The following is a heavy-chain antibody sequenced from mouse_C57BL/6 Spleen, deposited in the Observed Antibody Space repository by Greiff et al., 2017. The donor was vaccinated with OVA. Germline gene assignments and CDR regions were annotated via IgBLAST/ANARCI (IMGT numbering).Heavy chain of an antibody. J-gene: IGHJ4*01. CDR2: IDPSDSYT. CDR3: ARRTTVVARAMDY. D-gene: IGHD1-1*01. CDR1: GYTFTSYW. Sequence: QVQLKQPGAELVKPGASVKLSCKASGYTFTSYWMQWVKQRPGQGLEWIGEIDPSDSYTNYNQKFKGKATLTVDTSSSTAYMQLSSLTSEDSAVYYCARRTTVVARAMDYWGQGTSVTVSS. V-gene: IGHV1-50*01.